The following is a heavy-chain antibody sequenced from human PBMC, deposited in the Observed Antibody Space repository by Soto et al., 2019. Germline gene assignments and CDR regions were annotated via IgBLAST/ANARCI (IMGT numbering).Heavy chain of an antibody. Sequence: SETLSLTCTVSGGSINSDSYHWTWIRQSPGKGLEWIGYIHHSGAFLYNPSFKSRFTISVDTSKNQFSLHPSSVTDADTAVYFCAREDDGGDSLDVWGQGTTVTVSS. V-gene: IGHV4-30-4*08. CDR1: GGSINSDSYH. J-gene: IGHJ6*02. CDR2: IHHSGAF. D-gene: IGHD2-21*02. CDR3: AREDDGGDSLDV.